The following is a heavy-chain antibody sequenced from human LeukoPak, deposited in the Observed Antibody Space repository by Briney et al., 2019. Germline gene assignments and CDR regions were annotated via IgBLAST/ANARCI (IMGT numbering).Heavy chain of an antibody. V-gene: IGHV4-34*01. J-gene: IGHJ4*02. CDR2: INHSGST. D-gene: IGHD2-2*01. CDR3: ARSADFDY. CDR1: GGSFSGYY. Sequence: SETLSLTCAVYGGSFSGYYWSWIRQPPGKGLEWIGEINHSGSTNYNPSLKSRVTISVDTSKNQFSLKLSSVTAADTAVYYCARSADFDYWGQGTLATVSS.